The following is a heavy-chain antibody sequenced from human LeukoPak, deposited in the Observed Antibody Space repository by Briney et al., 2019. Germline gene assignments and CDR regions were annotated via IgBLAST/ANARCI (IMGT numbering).Heavy chain of an antibody. V-gene: IGHV1-24*01. CDR3: AIQSLITMVRGDYYYYGMDV. CDR2: FDPEDGET. D-gene: IGHD3-10*01. CDR1: GYTLTKLS. J-gene: IGHJ6*02. Sequence: ASVKVSCKVSGYTLTKLSMHWVRQAPGKGLEWMGGFDPEDGETIYAQKFQGRVTMTEDTSTDTAYMELSSLRSEDTAVYYCAIQSLITMVRGDYYYYGMDVWGQGTTVTVSS.